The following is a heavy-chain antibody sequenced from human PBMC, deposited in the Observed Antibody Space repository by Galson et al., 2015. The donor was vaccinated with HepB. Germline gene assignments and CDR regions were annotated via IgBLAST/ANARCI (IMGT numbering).Heavy chain of an antibody. D-gene: IGHD3-10*01. CDR2: IRYDGSNK. V-gene: IGHV3-30*02. CDR3: AKPGGGSGSYYNTDWFDP. CDR1: GFTFSSYG. Sequence: SLRLSCAASGFTFSSYGMHWVRQAPGKGLEWVAFIRYDGSNKYYADSVKGRFTISRDNSKNTLYLQMNSLRAEDTAVYYCAKPGGGSGSYYNTDWFDPWGQGTLVTVSS. J-gene: IGHJ5*02.